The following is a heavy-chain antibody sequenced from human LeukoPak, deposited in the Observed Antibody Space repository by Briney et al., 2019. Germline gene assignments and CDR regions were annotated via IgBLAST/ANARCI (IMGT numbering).Heavy chain of an antibody. CDR2: ISWNSGSI. Sequence: GGSLRLSCAASGFTFDDYAMHWVRQAPGKGLEWDSGISWNSGSIGYADSVKGRFTISRDNAKNSLYLQMNSLRAEDTALYYCAKGLVFGVVMLSRDAFDIWGQGTMVTVSS. CDR1: GFTFDDYA. CDR3: AKGLVFGVVMLSRDAFDI. V-gene: IGHV3-9*01. J-gene: IGHJ3*02. D-gene: IGHD3-3*01.